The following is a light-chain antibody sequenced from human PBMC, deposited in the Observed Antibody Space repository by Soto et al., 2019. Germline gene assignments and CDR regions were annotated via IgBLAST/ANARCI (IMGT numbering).Light chain of an antibody. CDR3: SSYTSSSTLYV. CDR2: DVS. CDR1: SSDVGGYNY. J-gene: IGLJ1*01. V-gene: IGLV2-14*01. Sequence: QSVLTQPASVSGSPGQSITISCTGTSSDVGGYNYVSWYQQHPGKAPKLVIYDVSNRPSGVSNRFSGSKSGNTAFLTISGLQAEDEADYYCSSYTSSSTLYVFGTGTKVTVL.